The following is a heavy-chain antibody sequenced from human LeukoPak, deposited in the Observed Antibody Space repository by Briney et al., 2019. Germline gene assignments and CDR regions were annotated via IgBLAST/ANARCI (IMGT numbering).Heavy chain of an antibody. CDR2: IYYSGST. Sequence: SETLSLTCTVSGGSISSYYWSWIRQPPGKGLEWIGYIYYSGSTNYNPSLKSRVTISVDTSKNQFSLKLSSVTAADTAVYYCATYYGDYVGWFDPWSQGTLVTVSS. V-gene: IGHV4-59*08. D-gene: IGHD4-17*01. CDR3: ATYYGDYVGWFDP. J-gene: IGHJ5*02. CDR1: GGSISSYY.